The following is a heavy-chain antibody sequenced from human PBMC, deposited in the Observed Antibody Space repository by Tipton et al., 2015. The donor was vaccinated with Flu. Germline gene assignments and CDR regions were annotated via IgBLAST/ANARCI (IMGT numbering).Heavy chain of an antibody. J-gene: IGHJ5*02. D-gene: IGHD4-11*01. CDR3: ARRDYSNYVSEPKNWFDP. CDR2: TFHSGNT. CDR1: GDSIRSSNYY. Sequence: PGLVKPSETLSLTCGVSGDSIRSSNYYWGWIRQPPGKGLEWIGNTFHSGNTYLNPSLNSRVTISSDTSKNQFPLKLSSVTAADTAVYYCARRDYSNYVSEPKNWFDPWGQGALVTVSS. V-gene: IGHV4-39*06.